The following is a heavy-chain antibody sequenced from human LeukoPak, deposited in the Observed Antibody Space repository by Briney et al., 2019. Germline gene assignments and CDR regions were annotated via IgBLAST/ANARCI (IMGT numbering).Heavy chain of an antibody. J-gene: IGHJ4*02. D-gene: IGHD5-18*01. CDR3: ARSQLGSVPHFVG. Sequence: PSETLSLTCTVSGGSISNDSYYWGWIRQPPGKGLEWIGTIYYNGNTYYNPSLKSRVTISMDTSKNQFSLKVHSVTAADTALYYCARSQLGSVPHFVGWGQGTLVTVSS. CDR2: IYYNGNT. V-gene: IGHV4-39*01. CDR1: GGSISNDSYY.